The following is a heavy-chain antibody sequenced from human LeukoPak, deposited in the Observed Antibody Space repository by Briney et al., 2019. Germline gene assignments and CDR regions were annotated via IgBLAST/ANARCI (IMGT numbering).Heavy chain of an antibody. CDR3: ARDFYDSSASYGRAYRPLDY. CDR1: GGSISSYY. CDR2: IYTSGST. Sequence: SETLSLTCTVSGGSISSYYWSWIRQPAGKGLEWIGRIYTSGSTNYNPSLKSRVTMSVDTSKNQFSLKLSSVTAADTAVYYCARDFYDSSASYGRAYRPLDYWGQGTLVTVSS. V-gene: IGHV4-4*07. J-gene: IGHJ4*02. D-gene: IGHD3-22*01.